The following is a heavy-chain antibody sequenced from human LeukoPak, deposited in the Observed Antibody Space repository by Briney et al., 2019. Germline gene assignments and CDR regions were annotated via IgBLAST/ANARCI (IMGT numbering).Heavy chain of an antibody. V-gene: IGHV4-34*01. CDR3: ARSVTMIVVVLFDY. D-gene: IGHD3-22*01. J-gene: IGHJ4*02. Sequence: SETLSLTRAVYGGSFSGYYWSWIRQPPGKGLEWIGEINHSGSTNYNPSLKSRVTISVDTSKNQFSLKLSSVTAADTAVYYCARSVTMIVVVLFDYWGQGTPVTVSS. CDR1: GGSFSGYY. CDR2: INHSGST.